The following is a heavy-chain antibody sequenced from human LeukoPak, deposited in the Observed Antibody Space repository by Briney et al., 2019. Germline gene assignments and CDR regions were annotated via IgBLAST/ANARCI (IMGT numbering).Heavy chain of an antibody. Sequence: PSETLSLTCAVSGASMRDHYWTWIRQPPGKGLEWIGNIYYMLNANSYNPSLKSRVSISMDTPGTQFSLKLNSVTAADTAVYYSATSFRSGWGFDSWGQGILVAVSS. V-gene: IGHV4-59*11. CDR1: GASMRDHY. J-gene: IGHJ4*02. D-gene: IGHD6-19*01. CDR3: ATSFRSGWGFDS. CDR2: IYYMLNA.